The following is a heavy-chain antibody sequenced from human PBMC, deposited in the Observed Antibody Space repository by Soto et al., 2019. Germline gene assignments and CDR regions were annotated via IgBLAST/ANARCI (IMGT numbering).Heavy chain of an antibody. J-gene: IGHJ6*02. D-gene: IGHD6-6*01. CDR1: GGTFSSYA. CDR2: IIPIFGTA. CDR3: GVFGSGNYYYCMDV. V-gene: IGHV1-69*12. Sequence: QVQLVQSGAEVKKPGSSVKVSCKASGGTFSSYAISWVRQAPGQGLEWMGGIIPIFGTANYAQKFQGRVTITADESTSTASMELSSLRSDDTAVYYCGVFGSGNYYYCMDVWGQGTTVNVSS.